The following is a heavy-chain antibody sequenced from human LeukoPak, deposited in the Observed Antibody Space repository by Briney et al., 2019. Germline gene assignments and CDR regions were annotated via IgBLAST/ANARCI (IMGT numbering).Heavy chain of an antibody. V-gene: IGHV3-53*01. CDR1: GFTVSSNY. Sequence: GGSLRLSCAASGFTVSSNYMSWVRQAPGKGLEWVSIIYSGGSTYYADSVKGRFTISRDNAKNSLSLQMNSLRAEDTAVYYCASSSSLGNWGQGTLVTVSS. CDR3: ASSSSLGN. J-gene: IGHJ4*02. D-gene: IGHD6-6*01. CDR2: IYSGGST.